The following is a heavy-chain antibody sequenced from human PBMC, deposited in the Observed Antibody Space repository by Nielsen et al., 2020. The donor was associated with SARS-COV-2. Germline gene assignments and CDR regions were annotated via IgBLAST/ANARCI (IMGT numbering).Heavy chain of an antibody. J-gene: IGHJ6*03. D-gene: IGHD2-15*01. Sequence: GGSLRLSCAASGFSFSDYEMHWVRQATGKGLEWVVGIGTAGDTYYPGSVKGRFTISRESAKNSLYLQMNSLRAGDTAVYYCARGSYDYYYMDVWGKGTTVTVSS. CDR3: ARGSYDYYYMDV. CDR2: IGTAGDT. CDR1: GFSFSDYE. V-gene: IGHV3-13*01.